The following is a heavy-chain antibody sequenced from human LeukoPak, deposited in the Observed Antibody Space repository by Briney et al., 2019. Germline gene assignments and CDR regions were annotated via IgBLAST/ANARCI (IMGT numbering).Heavy chain of an antibody. Sequence: SETLSLTCTVSGGSISSYYWSWIRQPPGKGLEWIGYIYYSGSTNYNPSLKSRVTISVDTSKNQFSLKLSSVTAADTAVYYCSSWRFPRGAFGIWGQGTMVTVSS. V-gene: IGHV4-59*01. J-gene: IGHJ3*02. D-gene: IGHD6-6*01. CDR2: IYYSGST. CDR3: SSWRFPRGAFGI. CDR1: GGSISSYY.